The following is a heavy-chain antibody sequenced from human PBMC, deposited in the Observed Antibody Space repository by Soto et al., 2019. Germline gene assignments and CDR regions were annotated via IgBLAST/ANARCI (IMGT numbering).Heavy chain of an antibody. Sequence: SETLSLTCTVSGGSVSSGSYYWSWIRQPPGKGLEWIGYVHYSGTTNYNPSLKSRVTISVDTSKNQFSLILTSVTAADTAVYYCAREPYAAPSDYWCQGTLVTVSS. V-gene: IGHV4-61*01. CDR3: AREPYAAPSDY. J-gene: IGHJ4*02. D-gene: IGHD3-16*01. CDR2: VHYSGTT. CDR1: GGSVSSGSYY.